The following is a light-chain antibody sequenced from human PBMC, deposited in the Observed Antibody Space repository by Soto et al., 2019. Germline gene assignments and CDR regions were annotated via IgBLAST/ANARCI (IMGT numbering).Light chain of an antibody. CDR1: QSVSSSY. J-gene: IGKJ1*01. Sequence: EIVLTQSPGTLSLSPGEGATLSCGASQSVSSSYLAWYQQKPGQAPRLLIYGASSRATGIPDRFSGSGSGTDFTLTISRLEPEDFAVYYCQQYGSSPQTFGQGTKVDIK. CDR2: GAS. CDR3: QQYGSSPQT. V-gene: IGKV3-20*01.